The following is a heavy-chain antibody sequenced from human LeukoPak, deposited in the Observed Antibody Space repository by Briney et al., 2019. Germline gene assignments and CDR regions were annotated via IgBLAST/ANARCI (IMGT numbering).Heavy chain of an antibody. CDR1: GFTFSSYW. V-gene: IGHV3-7*01. CDR3: ASVGLRGILLDY. CDR2: IKQDGSEK. D-gene: IGHD5-12*01. J-gene: IGHJ4*02. Sequence: HTGGSLRLSCAASGFTFSSYWLSWVRQAPGKGLEWVANIKQDGSEKYYVDSVKGRFTISRDNAKNSLYLQMNSLRAEDTAVYYCASVGLRGILLDYWGQGTLVTVSS.